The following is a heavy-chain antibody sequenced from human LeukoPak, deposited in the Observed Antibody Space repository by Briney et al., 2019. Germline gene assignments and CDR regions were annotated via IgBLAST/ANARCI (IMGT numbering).Heavy chain of an antibody. V-gene: IGHV3-74*01. CDR3: ARVKLVRGYDDY. D-gene: IGHD3-16*01. J-gene: IGHJ4*02. Sequence: GGSLRLSCAASGFTFSSYWMHWVRQAPGKGLVWVSRINSDGSSTSYADSVKGRFTISRDNAKNTLYLQMNSLRAEDTAVYYCARVKLVRGYDDYWGQGTLVTVSS. CDR2: INSDGSST. CDR1: GFTFSSYW.